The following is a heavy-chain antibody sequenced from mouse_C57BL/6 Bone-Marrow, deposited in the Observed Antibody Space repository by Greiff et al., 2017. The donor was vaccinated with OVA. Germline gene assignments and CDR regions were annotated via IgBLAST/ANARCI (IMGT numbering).Heavy chain of an antibody. V-gene: IGHV1-50*01. D-gene: IGHD2-4*01. J-gene: IGHJ2*01. CDR3: ARSHYDYFDY. CDR2: IDPSDSYT. CDR1: GYTFTSYW. Sequence: QVQLQQPGAELVKPGASVKLSCKASGYTFTSYWMQWVKQRPGQGLEWIGEIDPSDSYTNYNQKFKGKATLTVDTSSSTAYMQLSSLTSEDSAVYYCARSHYDYFDYWGQGTTLTVSS.